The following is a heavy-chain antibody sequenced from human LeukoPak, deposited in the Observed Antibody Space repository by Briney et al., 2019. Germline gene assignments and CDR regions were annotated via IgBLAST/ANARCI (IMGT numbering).Heavy chain of an antibody. CDR1: GFSFSSHW. J-gene: IGHJ4*02. Sequence: GGSLRLSCVASGFSFSSHWMHWVRQAPGKGLVWVSRINGDESRTFFADSVRGRFTISRDNAKNTVYLEVNSLTDEDTAVYFCARGAWTAYYFDYWGQGTLVTVSS. V-gene: IGHV3-74*01. CDR2: INGDESRT. CDR3: ARGAWTAYYFDY. D-gene: IGHD3/OR15-3a*01.